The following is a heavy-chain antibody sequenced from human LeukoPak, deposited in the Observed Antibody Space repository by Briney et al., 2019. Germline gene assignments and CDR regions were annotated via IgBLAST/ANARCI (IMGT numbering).Heavy chain of an antibody. J-gene: IGHJ6*03. Sequence: SETLSLTCTVSGGSISSGDYYWSWIRQPPGKGLEWIGYIYYSGRTYYNPPLKSRVTISVDTSKNQFSLKLSSVTAADTAVYYCARTYGSGREIYYMDVWGKGTTVTVSS. CDR3: ARTYGSGREIYYMDV. V-gene: IGHV4-30-4*08. CDR1: GGSISSGDYY. CDR2: IYYSGRT. D-gene: IGHD3-10*01.